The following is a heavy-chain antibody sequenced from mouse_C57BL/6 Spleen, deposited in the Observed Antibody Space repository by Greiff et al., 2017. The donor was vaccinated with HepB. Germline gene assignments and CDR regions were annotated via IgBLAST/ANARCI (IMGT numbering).Heavy chain of an antibody. CDR3: ARSEPYGNYGYWYFDV. D-gene: IGHD2-1*01. V-gene: IGHV1-82*01. CDR2: IYPGDGDT. CDR1: GYAFSSSW. J-gene: IGHJ1*03. Sequence: QVQLQQSGPELVKPGASVKISCKASGYAFSSSWMNWVKQRPGKGLEWIGRIYPGDGDTNYNGKFKGKATLTADKSSSTAYMQLSSLTSGDSAVYFCARSEPYGNYGYWYFDVWGTGTTVTVSS.